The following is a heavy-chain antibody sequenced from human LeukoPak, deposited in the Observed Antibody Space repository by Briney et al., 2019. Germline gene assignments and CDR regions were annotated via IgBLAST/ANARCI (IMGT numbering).Heavy chain of an antibody. CDR3: ARASTIVGATNLDY. V-gene: IGHV4-30-2*01. D-gene: IGHD1-26*01. Sequence: SETLSLTCAVSGGSINSDGYSWSWIRQPPGKGLEWIGYIYHSGSTNYNPSLKSRVTISVDTSKNQFSLKLSSVTAADTAVYYCARASTIVGATNLDYWGQGTLVTVSS. CDR2: IYHSGST. J-gene: IGHJ4*02. CDR1: GGSINSDGYS.